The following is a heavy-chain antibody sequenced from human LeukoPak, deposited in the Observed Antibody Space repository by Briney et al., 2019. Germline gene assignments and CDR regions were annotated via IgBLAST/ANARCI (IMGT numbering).Heavy chain of an antibody. D-gene: IGHD3-10*01. V-gene: IGHV3-53*01. J-gene: IGHJ4*02. CDR2: IFSSGPT. Sequence: GGPLPLSCAASGFNFSNNYMNWVRQAPGKGLEWVSVIFSSGPTYYADSVKGRFTVSRDTSKNALYLQMNSLRAEDTAVYYCAISGLGFGEFRGLDYWGQGTLVTVSS. CDR3: AISGLGFGEFRGLDY. CDR1: GFNFSNNY.